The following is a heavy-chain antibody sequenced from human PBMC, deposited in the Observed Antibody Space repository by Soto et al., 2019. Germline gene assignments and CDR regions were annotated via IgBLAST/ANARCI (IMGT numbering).Heavy chain of an antibody. CDR2: INPADDET. V-gene: IGHV5-51*01. CDR3: VRRAEGRPGDGYYYVAPDV. CDR1: GYSYTSYS. Sequence: GASLKISCQWSGYSYTSYSIGWVRQRPGRGLEWMGIINPADDETIYSPSFQGQVTISADMSTSTAILQWSCLKSSDTAMYYCVRRAEGRPGDGYYYVAPDVWGQGTTVTVSS. J-gene: IGHJ6*02. D-gene: IGHD1-26*01.